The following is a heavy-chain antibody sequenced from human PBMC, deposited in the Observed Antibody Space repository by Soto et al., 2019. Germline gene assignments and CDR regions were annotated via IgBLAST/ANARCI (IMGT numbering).Heavy chain of an antibody. D-gene: IGHD3-22*01. CDR2: ISSSAGTI. J-gene: IGHJ4*02. CDR1: GFTFSTYE. V-gene: IGHV3-48*03. Sequence: GGSLRLSCAASGFTFSTYEMSWVRQAPGKGLEWVSYISSSAGTIYYADSVKGRFTISRDDAKNSLYLQMNSLRAEDTAVYYCARENYDSSGYFLDYWGQGTLVTVSS. CDR3: ARENYDSSGYFLDY.